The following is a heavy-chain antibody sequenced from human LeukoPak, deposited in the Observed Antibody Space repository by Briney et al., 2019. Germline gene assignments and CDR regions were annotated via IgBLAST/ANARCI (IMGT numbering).Heavy chain of an antibody. D-gene: IGHD2-2*01. V-gene: IGHV1-24*01. Sequence: ASVKVSCKVSGYTLTELSMHWVRQAPGKGLEWAGGSDPEDGETIYAQKFQGRVTMTEDTSTDTAYMELSSLRSEDTAVYYCATVWVGYCTSTSCLYFDYWGQGTLVTVSS. CDR2: SDPEDGET. CDR3: ATVWVGYCTSTSCLYFDY. CDR1: GYTLTELS. J-gene: IGHJ4*02.